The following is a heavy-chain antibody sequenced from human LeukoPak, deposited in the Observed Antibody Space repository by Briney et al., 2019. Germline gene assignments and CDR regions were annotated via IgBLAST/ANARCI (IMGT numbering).Heavy chain of an antibody. CDR3: ASPYYDFWSGYPRFDY. V-gene: IGHV3-23*01. CDR1: GFSISSYA. Sequence: GGSLRLSCATSGFSISSYAMSWVRQAPGKGLEWVAIVSGSGRGTYYADSVKGRFTISRDNSKNTLYLQMNSLRAEDTAVYYCASPYYDFWSGYPRFDYWGQGTLVTVSS. CDR2: VSGSGRGT. D-gene: IGHD3-3*01. J-gene: IGHJ4*02.